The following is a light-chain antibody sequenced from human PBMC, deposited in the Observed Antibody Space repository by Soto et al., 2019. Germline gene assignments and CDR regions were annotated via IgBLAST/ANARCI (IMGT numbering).Light chain of an antibody. CDR1: QSISSW. CDR3: QQYNSYWT. Sequence: DIQMTQSPSTLSASVGDRVTITCRASQSISSWLAWYQQKPGKAPKLLIYKASSLESGVPSRFSGSGYGTEFTLTISSLQPDDFATYYCQQYNSYWTLGQGTKVDI. J-gene: IGKJ1*01. V-gene: IGKV1-5*03. CDR2: KAS.